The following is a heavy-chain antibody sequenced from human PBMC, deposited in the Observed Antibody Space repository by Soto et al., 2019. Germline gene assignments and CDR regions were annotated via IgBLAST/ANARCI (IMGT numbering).Heavy chain of an antibody. Sequence: SGGSLRLSCSASVFTFSSYAMTWVRQAPGKGLEWVSSISFSDGGTYYADSVKGRLTISRDNSKNTLFLQMNSLRVEDTAVYYCVKYERMWGRRNRDHWGRGTRGTVYS. V-gene: IGHV3-23*01. D-gene: IGHD1-1*01. CDR1: VFTFSSYA. CDR2: ISFSDGGT. J-gene: IGHJ2*01. CDR3: VKYERMWGRRNRDH.